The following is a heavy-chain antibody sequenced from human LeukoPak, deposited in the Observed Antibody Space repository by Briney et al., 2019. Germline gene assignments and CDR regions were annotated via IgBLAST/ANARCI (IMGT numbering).Heavy chain of an antibody. CDR1: GFTFSSYA. D-gene: IGHD3-22*01. CDR2: ISGSGGST. V-gene: IGHV3-23*01. CDR3: AKRMDSSGYLSRSYDY. J-gene: IGHJ4*02. Sequence: PGRSLRLSCAASGFTFSSYAMHWVRQAPGKGLEWVSAISGSGGSTYYADSVKGRFTISRDNSKNTLYLQMNSLRAEDTAVYYCAKRMDSSGYLSRSYDYWGQGTLVTVSS.